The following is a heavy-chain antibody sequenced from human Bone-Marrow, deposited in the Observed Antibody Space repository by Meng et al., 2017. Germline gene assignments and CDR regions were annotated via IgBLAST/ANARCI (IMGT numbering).Heavy chain of an antibody. CDR3: AKARLWGDNWFDP. V-gene: IGHV4-34*01. CDR2: INHSGST. CDR1: GGSFSGYY. Sequence: VQLPRWGAGLLKPSEPLSLTCAVYGGSFSGYYWSWIRQPPGKGLEWIGEINHSGSTNYNPSLKSRVTISVDTSKNQFSLKLSSVTAADTAVYYCAKARLWGDNWFDPWGQGTLVTVSS. J-gene: IGHJ5*02. D-gene: IGHD3-16*01.